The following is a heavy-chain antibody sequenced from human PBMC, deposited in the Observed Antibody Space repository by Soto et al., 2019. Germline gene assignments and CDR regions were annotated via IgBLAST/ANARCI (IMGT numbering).Heavy chain of an antibody. CDR2: ISYDGSNK. CDR3: AKDSLNSVFGVVNPSPPGY. Sequence: PGGSLRLSCAASGFTFSSYGMHWVRQAPGKGLEWVAVISYDGSNKYYADSVKGRFTISRDNSKNTLYLQMNSLRAEDTAVYYCAKDSLNSVFGVVNPSPPGYWGQGTLVTVSS. CDR1: GFTFSSYG. V-gene: IGHV3-30*18. D-gene: IGHD3-3*01. J-gene: IGHJ4*02.